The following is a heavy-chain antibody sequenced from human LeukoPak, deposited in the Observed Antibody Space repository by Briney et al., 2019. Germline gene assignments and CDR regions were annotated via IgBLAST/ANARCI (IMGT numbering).Heavy chain of an antibody. Sequence: GGSLRLSCAASGFTFSSYAMRWVRQTPGKGLEWVSAISGSGGSTYYTDSVKGRFTISRDNSRNTLFLQMNSLRAEDTAVYYCAKAYWNEYYFDYWGQGTLVTVSS. CDR2: ISGSGGST. D-gene: IGHD1-1*01. CDR1: GFTFSSYA. CDR3: AKAYWNEYYFDY. V-gene: IGHV3-23*01. J-gene: IGHJ4*02.